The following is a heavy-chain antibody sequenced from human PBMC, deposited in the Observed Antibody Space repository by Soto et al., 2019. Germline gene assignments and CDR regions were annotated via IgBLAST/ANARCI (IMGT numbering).Heavy chain of an antibody. D-gene: IGHD2-2*01. CDR2: IDSDGSRA. V-gene: IGHV3-74*01. J-gene: IGHJ4*02. CDR1: GFTLMIYG. Sequence: GALRLPGSASGFTLMIYGVHRVRQAPGKGLVWVSEIDSDGSRANYADSVKGRFTISRDNATNTMYLQMNSLRAEDTAVYYCASLSAPVDYWGQGTMVTV. CDR3: ASLSAPVDY.